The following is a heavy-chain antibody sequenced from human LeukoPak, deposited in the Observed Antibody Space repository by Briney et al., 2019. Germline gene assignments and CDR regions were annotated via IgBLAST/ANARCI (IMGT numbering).Heavy chain of an antibody. J-gene: IGHJ5*02. Sequence: PSETLSLTCTVSGGSISSGSYYWSWIRQPAGKGLEWIGRIYTSGSTNYNPSLKSRVTISVDTSKNQFSLKLSSVTAADTAVYYCARGRITMVRGVIIGGDWFDPWGQGTLVTVSS. CDR1: GGSISSGSYY. CDR3: ARGRITMVRGVIIGGDWFDP. D-gene: IGHD3-10*01. V-gene: IGHV4-61*02. CDR2: IYTSGST.